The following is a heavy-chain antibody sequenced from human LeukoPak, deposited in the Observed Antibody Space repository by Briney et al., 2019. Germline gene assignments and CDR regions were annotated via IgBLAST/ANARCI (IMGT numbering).Heavy chain of an antibody. CDR1: GFTFSSYW. CDR2: IKQDGSEK. V-gene: IGHV3-7*01. J-gene: IGHJ6*04. D-gene: IGHD3-10*02. CDR3: AELGITMIGGV. Sequence: QPGGSLRLSCAASGFTFSSYWMSWVRQAPGKGLEWVANIKQDGSEKYYVDSVKGRFTISRDNAKNSLYLQMNSPRAEDTAVYYCAELGITMIGGVWGKGTTVTISS.